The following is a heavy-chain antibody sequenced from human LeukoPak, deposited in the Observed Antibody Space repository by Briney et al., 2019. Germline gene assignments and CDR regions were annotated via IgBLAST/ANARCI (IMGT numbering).Heavy chain of an antibody. D-gene: IGHD1-26*01. CDR3: ARVGGSRYPLGY. J-gene: IGHJ1*01. Sequence: GASVKVSCKASGYTFTSYGISWVRQAPGQGLEWMGWISAYNGNTNYAQIFQGRVTMTTDTSTNTTYMEVRSLRSDDTAVYYCARVGGSRYPLGYWGQGTLVTVSS. CDR1: GYTFTSYG. V-gene: IGHV1-18*01. CDR2: ISAYNGNT.